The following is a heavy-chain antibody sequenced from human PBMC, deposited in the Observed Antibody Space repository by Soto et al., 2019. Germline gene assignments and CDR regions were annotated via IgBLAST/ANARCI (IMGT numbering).Heavy chain of an antibody. J-gene: IGHJ4*02. CDR3: ARLVTPGYCSGGSCYGLSYFDY. CDR1: GGSISSSSYY. CDR2: IYYSGST. V-gene: IGHV4-39*01. Sequence: QLQLQESGPGLVKPSETLSLTCTVSGGSISSSSYYWGWIRQPPGKGLEWIGSIYYSGSTYYNPSLKSRVTISVDTSKNQSSLKLSSVTAADTAVYYCARLVTPGYCSGGSCYGLSYFDYWGQGTLVTVSS. D-gene: IGHD2-15*01.